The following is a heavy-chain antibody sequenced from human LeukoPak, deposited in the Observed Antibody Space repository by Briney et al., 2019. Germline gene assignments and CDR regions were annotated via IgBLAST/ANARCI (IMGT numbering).Heavy chain of an antibody. CDR2: INSDGSST. Sequence: GGSLRLSCAASGFTFSSYWMHWVRQAPGKGLVWVPRINSDGSSTSYADSVKGRFTISRDNAKNTLYLQMNSLRAEDTAVYYCARDTDTVTTILDYWGQGTLVTVSS. D-gene: IGHD4-17*01. V-gene: IGHV3-74*01. J-gene: IGHJ4*02. CDR1: GFTFSSYW. CDR3: ARDTDTVTTILDY.